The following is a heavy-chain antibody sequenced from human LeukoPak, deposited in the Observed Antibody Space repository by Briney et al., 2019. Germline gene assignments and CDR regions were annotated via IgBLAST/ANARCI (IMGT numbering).Heavy chain of an antibody. CDR2: ISGSGGST. Sequence: PGGSLRLSCAVSGFTFSSYSMNWVRQAPGKGLEWVSAISGSGGSTYYADSVKGRFTISRDNSKNTLYLQMNSLRAEDTAVYYCAKDRGEMATIDTYFDYWGQGTLVTVSS. CDR1: GFTFSSYS. CDR3: AKDRGEMATIDTYFDY. D-gene: IGHD5-24*01. V-gene: IGHV3-23*01. J-gene: IGHJ4*02.